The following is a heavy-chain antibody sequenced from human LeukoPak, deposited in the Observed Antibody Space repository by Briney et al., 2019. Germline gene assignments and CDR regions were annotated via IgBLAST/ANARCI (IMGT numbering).Heavy chain of an antibody. CDR2: ISGSGGST. CDR3: ATESGTYSGTCFDY. V-gene: IGHV3-23*01. CDR1: GFTFSSYA. J-gene: IGHJ4*02. Sequence: GGSLRLSCAASGFTFSSYAMSWVRQAPGKGLEWVSVISGSGGSTYYADAVKGRFTTSRDNSKNTLYLQMNSLRAEDTAVYYCATESGTYSGTCFDYWGQGNLVTVSS. D-gene: IGHD1-26*01.